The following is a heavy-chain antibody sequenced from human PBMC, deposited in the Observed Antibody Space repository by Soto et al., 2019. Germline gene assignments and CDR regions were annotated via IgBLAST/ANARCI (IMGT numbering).Heavy chain of an antibody. V-gene: IGHV3-48*01. CDR2: ISSSSSTI. Sequence: PGGSLRLSCAASGFTFSSYSMNWVRQAPGKGLEWVSYISSSSSTIYYADSVKGRFTISRDNAKNSLYLQMNSLRAEDTAVYYCARDLGRPVWGQGTRVTVSS. CDR3: ARDLGRPV. J-gene: IGHJ4*02. CDR1: GFTFSSYS. D-gene: IGHD2-15*01.